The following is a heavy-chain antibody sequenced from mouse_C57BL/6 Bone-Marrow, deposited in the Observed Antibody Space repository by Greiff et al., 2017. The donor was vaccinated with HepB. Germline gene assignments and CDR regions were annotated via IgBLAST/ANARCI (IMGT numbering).Heavy chain of an antibody. CDR3: ARPYGNYEYFDV. Sequence: VQLQQPGAELVKPGASVKMSCKASGYTFTSYWITWVKQRPGQGLEWIGDIYPGSGSTNYNEKFKGKATLTVDTSSSTAYMQLSSLTSEDSAVYYCARPYGNYEYFDVWGTGTTVTVSS. CDR2: IYPGSGST. V-gene: IGHV1-55*01. J-gene: IGHJ1*03. D-gene: IGHD2-1*01. CDR1: GYTFTSYW.